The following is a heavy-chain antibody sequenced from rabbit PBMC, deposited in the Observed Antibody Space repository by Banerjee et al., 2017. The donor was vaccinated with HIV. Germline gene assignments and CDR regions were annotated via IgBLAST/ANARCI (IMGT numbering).Heavy chain of an antibody. CDR2: INTATGKP. J-gene: IGHJ4*01. V-gene: IGHV1S45*01. Sequence: QEQLEESGGGLVKPEGSLTLTCKASGFSFSDRDVMCWVRQAPGKGLEWIACINTATGKPVYATWAKGRFTVSTPSSTTVALQMTSLTAADTATYFCARDLPGAIGWNFYLWGPGTLVTVS. CDR3: ARDLPGAIGWNFYL. CDR1: GFSFSDRDV. D-gene: IGHD3-1*01.